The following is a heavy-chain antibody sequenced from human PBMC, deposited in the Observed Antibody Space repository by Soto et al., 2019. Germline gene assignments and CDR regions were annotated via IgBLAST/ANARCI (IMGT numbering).Heavy chain of an antibody. CDR2: INSDGST. V-gene: IGHV3-53*01. Sequence: EVQLVESGGGLIPPGGSLRLSCAASGFLVNSAYMTWVRQAPGKGLEWLSMINSDGSTLYAESVKGRFTISRDNSKNRLDLQMNSLRAEDTAMYYCARGGYSFAWGYWGQGTLVIVTS. D-gene: IGHD5-18*01. CDR1: GFLVNSAY. J-gene: IGHJ4*02. CDR3: ARGGYSFAWGY.